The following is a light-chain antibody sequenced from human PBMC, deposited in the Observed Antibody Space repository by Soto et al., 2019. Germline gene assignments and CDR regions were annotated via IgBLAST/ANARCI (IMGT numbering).Light chain of an antibody. V-gene: IGKV3D-15*01. CDR1: ESISTN. J-gene: IGKJ1*01. CDR3: QQYKSWPPAWT. Sequence: EIVMTQSPATLSVSPGERVTLSCRASESISTNLAWYQQKPGQAPRLLIYGASSRATGIPARFGGSGSGTDLTLTISSLQSEDFAIYYCQQYKSWPPAWTFGQGTKVDIK. CDR2: GAS.